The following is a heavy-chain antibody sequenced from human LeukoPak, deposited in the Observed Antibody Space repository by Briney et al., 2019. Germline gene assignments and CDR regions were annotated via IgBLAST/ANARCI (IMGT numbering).Heavy chain of an antibody. Sequence: PSETLSLTCTVSGGSIGSYYWSWIRQPPGKGLEWIGYIYYSGSTNYNPSLKSRVTISVDTSKNQFSLKLSSVTAADTAVYYCARDSPIYYMDVWGKGTTVTVSS. CDR3: ARDSPIYYMDV. V-gene: IGHV4-59*01. CDR1: GGSIGSYY. CDR2: IYYSGST. J-gene: IGHJ6*03.